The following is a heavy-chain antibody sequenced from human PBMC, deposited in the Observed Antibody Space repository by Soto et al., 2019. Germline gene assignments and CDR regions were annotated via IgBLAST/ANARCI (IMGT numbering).Heavy chain of an antibody. CDR2: IYPGDSDT. Sequence: GESLKISCNGSGYSFAGYWIGWVRQMPGRGLEWMGIIYPGDSDTRYSPSFQGQVTISADKSIRTAYLQWSNLKASDSAMYYCVRRPGITGISDPFDYWGQGTLVTVSS. V-gene: IGHV5-51*01. CDR1: GYSFAGYW. J-gene: IGHJ4*02. CDR3: VRRPGITGISDPFDY. D-gene: IGHD1-20*01.